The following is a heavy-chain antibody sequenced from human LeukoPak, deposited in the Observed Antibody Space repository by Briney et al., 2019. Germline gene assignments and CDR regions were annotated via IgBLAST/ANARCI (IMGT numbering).Heavy chain of an antibody. J-gene: IGHJ4*02. D-gene: IGHD5-18*01. CDR1: GFTFSGYR. V-gene: IGHV3-7*04. CDR3: ARDRIQLWSHDY. Sequence: PGGSLRLSCAASGFTFSGYRMSWVRQAPGKGLEWVANIKPDGSEKYYVDSVKGRFTISRGNAKNSLYLQMNSLRAEDTAVYYCARDRIQLWSHDYWGQGTLVTVSS. CDR2: IKPDGSEK.